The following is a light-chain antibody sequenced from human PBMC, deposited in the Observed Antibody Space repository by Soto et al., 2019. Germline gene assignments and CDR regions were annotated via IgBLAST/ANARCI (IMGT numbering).Light chain of an antibody. CDR1: QGIRND. V-gene: IGKV1-39*01. J-gene: IGKJ1*01. CDR3: QQNYITPPWT. Sequence: DSQMTQSPSALSASVGDRVTMTCRASQGIRNDLGWYQQKPGKAPKLLIYATSTLQSGVPSRFSGSGSGTEFTLTISSLQAEDFATYYCQQNYITPPWTFGPGTKVDIK. CDR2: ATS.